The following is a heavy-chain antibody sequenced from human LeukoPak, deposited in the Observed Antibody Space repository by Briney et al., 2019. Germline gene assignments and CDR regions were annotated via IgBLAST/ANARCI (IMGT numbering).Heavy chain of an antibody. D-gene: IGHD3-10*01. Sequence: KPSETLSLTCAVYGGSFSGYYWSWIRQPPGKGLEWIGEINHSGSTNYNPSLKSRVTISVDTSKNQFSLKLSSVTAADTAVYYCARGGRGRGAFDIWGQGTMVTVSS. CDR2: INHSGST. CDR3: ARGGRGRGAFDI. CDR1: GGSFSGYY. J-gene: IGHJ3*02. V-gene: IGHV4-34*01.